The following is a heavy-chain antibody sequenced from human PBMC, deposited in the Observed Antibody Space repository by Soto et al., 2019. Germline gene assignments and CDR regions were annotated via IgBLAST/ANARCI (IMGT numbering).Heavy chain of an antibody. J-gene: IGHJ4*02. D-gene: IGHD2-21*02. Sequence: QVQLQESGPGLVKPSQTLSLTCTVSGGSINSGDYYWSWIRQPPGKGLEWIGYIHNSGGAYYNPSLMSRVTLLIDMSKNQFSLKVNSVTAADTAVYFCARASVVATAVDYWGQGTLVTVSS. CDR3: ARASVVATAVDY. CDR2: IHNSGGA. V-gene: IGHV4-30-4*01. CDR1: GGSINSGDYY.